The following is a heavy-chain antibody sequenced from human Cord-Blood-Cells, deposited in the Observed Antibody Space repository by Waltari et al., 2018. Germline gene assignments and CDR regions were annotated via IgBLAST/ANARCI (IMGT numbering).Heavy chain of an antibody. Sequence: QVQLQESGPGLVKPSETLSLTCTVSGGSVSSGSYYWSWIRQPPGKGLEWIGYIYYSGSTNYHPSLKSRVTISVDTSKNQFSLKLSSVTAADTAVYYCARYSSSWYYFDYWGQGTLVTVSS. CDR1: GGSVSSGSYY. J-gene: IGHJ4*02. D-gene: IGHD6-13*01. V-gene: IGHV4-61*01. CDR3: ARYSSSWYYFDY. CDR2: IYYSGST.